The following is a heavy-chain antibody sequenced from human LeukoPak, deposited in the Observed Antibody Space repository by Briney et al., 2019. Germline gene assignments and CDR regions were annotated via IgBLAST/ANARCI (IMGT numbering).Heavy chain of an antibody. V-gene: IGHV3-33*01. J-gene: IGHJ4*02. Sequence: PGGSLRLSCATSGFIFSTYAMHWVRQAPGRGLEWVAVIWYDGSNRYYADSVKGRFTISRDNSKNTLYLQMDSLRAEDTAVYCCARSPGIYGLASAGTFDYWGQGTLVTVSS. CDR2: IWYDGSNR. CDR3: ARSPGIYGLASAGTFDY. CDR1: GFIFSTYA. D-gene: IGHD6-13*01.